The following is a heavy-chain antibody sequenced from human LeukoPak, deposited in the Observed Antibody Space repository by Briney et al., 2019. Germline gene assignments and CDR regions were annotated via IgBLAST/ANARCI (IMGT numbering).Heavy chain of an antibody. V-gene: IGHV4-38-2*02. J-gene: IGHJ1*01. Sequence: SETLSLTCSVSGYSISNDYYWGWIRQSPEKGLEWLGSISHSGSPYYNPSLRSRVTISRDMPKNQFSLDLNSVTAADTAVYYCAGISTGSCFRHWGQGTLVTVPS. CDR3: AGISTGSCFRH. CDR2: ISHSGSP. CDR1: GYSISNDYY. D-gene: IGHD4-17*01.